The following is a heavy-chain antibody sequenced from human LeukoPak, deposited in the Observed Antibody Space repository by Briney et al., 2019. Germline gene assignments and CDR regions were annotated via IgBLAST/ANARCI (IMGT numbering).Heavy chain of an antibody. Sequence: GGSLRLSCAASGFTFSSYGMHWVRQAPGKGPEWVAVIWYDGSNKYYADSVKGRFTISRDNSKNTLYLQMNSLRDEDTAVYYCARDRGDNYGDYGSRYFDYWGQGTLVTVSS. D-gene: IGHD4-17*01. CDR1: GFTFSSYG. J-gene: IGHJ4*02. V-gene: IGHV3-33*01. CDR2: IWYDGSNK. CDR3: ARDRGDNYGDYGSRYFDY.